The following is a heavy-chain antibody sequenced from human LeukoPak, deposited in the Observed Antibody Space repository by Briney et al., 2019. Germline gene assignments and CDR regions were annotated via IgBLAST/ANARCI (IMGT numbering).Heavy chain of an antibody. J-gene: IGHJ4*02. CDR1: GFTFSDYA. D-gene: IGHD4-11*01. V-gene: IGHV3-23*05. CDR2: FKTKYSQV. CDR3: ARSVPDYTRFDY. Sequence: PGGSLRLSCVASGFTFSDYAMNWVRQAPGKGLEWVSTFKTKYSQVYYAESVRGRFTISTDNSEKTVYLQMNSLRAEDTALYYCARSVPDYTRFDYWGQGALSPSPQ.